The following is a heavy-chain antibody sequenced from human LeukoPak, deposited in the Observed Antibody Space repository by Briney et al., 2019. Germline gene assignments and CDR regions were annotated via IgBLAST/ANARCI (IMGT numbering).Heavy chain of an antibody. J-gene: IGHJ5*02. D-gene: IGHD2-15*01. V-gene: IGHV5-51*01. CDR3: ARQEYCSGGSCYTWFDP. CDR1: GYSFTNYW. Sequence: KDGESLKISCKGSGYSFTNYWIGWVRQMPGKGLEWMGIIYPGDSDTRYSPSFQGQVTFSADKSISTACLQWSSLKASDTAMYYCARQEYCSGGSCYTWFDPWGQGTLVTVSS. CDR2: IYPGDSDT.